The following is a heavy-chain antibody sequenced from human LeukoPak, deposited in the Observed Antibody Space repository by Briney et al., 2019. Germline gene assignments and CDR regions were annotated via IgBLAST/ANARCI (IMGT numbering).Heavy chain of an antibody. D-gene: IGHD3-22*01. V-gene: IGHV3-30*03. CDR2: ISYDGSNK. J-gene: IGHJ4*02. CDR3: ARDVGYDSSGPSSY. Sequence: GGSLRLSCAASGFTFSSYGMHWVRQAPGKGLQWVAAISYDGSNKYYADSVKGRFTISRDNSKNTLYLQMNSLRAEDTAVYYCARDVGYDSSGPSSYWGQGTLVTVSS. CDR1: GFTFSSYG.